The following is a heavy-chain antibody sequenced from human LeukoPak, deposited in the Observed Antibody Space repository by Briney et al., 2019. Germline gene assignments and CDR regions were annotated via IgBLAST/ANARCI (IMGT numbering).Heavy chain of an antibody. CDR3: ARDVVAAAGTWDY. CDR2: INPNSGGT. Sequence: GASVKVSCKASGYTFTVYYMHWVRQAPGQGLEWMGWINPNSGGTNYAQKFQGRVTMTRDTYISTAYMELSRLRSDDTAVYYCARDVVAAAGTWDYWGQGTLVTVSS. CDR1: GYTFTVYY. J-gene: IGHJ4*02. D-gene: IGHD6-13*01. V-gene: IGHV1-2*02.